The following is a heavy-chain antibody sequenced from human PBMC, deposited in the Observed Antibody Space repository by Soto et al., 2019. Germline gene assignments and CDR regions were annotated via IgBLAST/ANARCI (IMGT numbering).Heavy chain of an antibody. J-gene: IGHJ4*02. V-gene: IGHV3-30*03. D-gene: IGHD5-18*01. CDR3: ATAARYSYGRFDY. CDR2: ISYDGSNK. CDR1: GFTFSSYG. Sequence: GRSRSLSCAAPGFTFSSYGMHWVRQAPGKGLEWVAVISYDGSNKYYADSVKGRFTISRDNSKNTLYLQMNSLRAADTAVYYCATAARYSYGRFDYCGQGTLVTL.